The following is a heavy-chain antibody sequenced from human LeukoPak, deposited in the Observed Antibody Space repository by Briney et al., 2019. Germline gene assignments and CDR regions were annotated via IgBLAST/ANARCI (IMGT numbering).Heavy chain of an antibody. V-gene: IGHV3-7*01. CDR3: ARVGYCSSTSCYIPPDY. J-gene: IGHJ4*02. CDR2: IKQDGSGK. D-gene: IGHD2-2*01. CDR1: GFTFSSYW. Sequence: GGSLRLSCAASGFTFSSYWMSWVRQAPGKGLEWVANIKQDGSGKYYVDSVKGRFTISRDNAKNSLYLQMNSLRAEDTAVYYCARVGYCSSTSCYIPPDYWGQGTLVTVSS.